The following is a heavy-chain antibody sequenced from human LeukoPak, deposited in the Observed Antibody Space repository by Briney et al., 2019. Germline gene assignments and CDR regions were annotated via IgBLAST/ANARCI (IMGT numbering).Heavy chain of an antibody. CDR1: GGTFSSYA. J-gene: IGHJ6*03. D-gene: IGHD3-22*01. Sequence: GASVKVSCKASGGTFSSYAISWVRQAPGQGLEWMGGIIPIFGTANYAQKFQGRVTITTDESTSTAYIELSSLRSEDTAVYYCASLYYYDSSGYYPKDYYYYMDVWGKGTTVTVSS. CDR3: ASLYYYDSSGYYPKDYYYYMDV. V-gene: IGHV1-69*05. CDR2: IIPIFGTA.